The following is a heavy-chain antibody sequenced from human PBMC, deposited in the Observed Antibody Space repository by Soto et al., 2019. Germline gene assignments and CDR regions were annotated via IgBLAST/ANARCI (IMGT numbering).Heavy chain of an antibody. V-gene: IGHV4-30-2*06. CDR2: AHHSGST. J-gene: IGHJ4*02. Sequence: PSETLSLTSAVSGFTISSGGCCWSWIRQSPGKGLEWIGDAHHSGSTYYNPSLKSRVTISVDKSKNQFSLKLTSVTAADTAVYYCARSEATVLDYWGQGTLVTVSS. CDR3: ARSEATVLDY. CDR1: GFTISSGGCC. D-gene: IGHD4-17*01.